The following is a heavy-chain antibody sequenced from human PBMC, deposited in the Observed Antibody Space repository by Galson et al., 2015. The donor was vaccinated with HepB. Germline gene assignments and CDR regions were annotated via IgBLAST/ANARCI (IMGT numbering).Heavy chain of an antibody. V-gene: IGHV1-2*04. Sequence: SVKVSCKASGYTFTGYYMHWVRQAPGQGLEWMGWINPNSGGTNYAQKFQGWVTMTRDTSISTTYMELRSLTSDDTAVYYCAKGGDYDSRGYPNNWFDPWGQGTLVTVSS. CDR1: GYTFTGYY. D-gene: IGHD3-22*01. J-gene: IGHJ5*02. CDR2: INPNSGGT. CDR3: AKGGDYDSRGYPNNWFDP.